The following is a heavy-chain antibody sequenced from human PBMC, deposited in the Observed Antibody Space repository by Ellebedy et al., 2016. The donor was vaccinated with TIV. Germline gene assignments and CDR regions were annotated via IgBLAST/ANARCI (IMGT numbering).Heavy chain of an antibody. D-gene: IGHD6-13*01. CDR1: GFTFSSYA. J-gene: IGHJ6*02. V-gene: IGHV3-23*01. Sequence: GESLKISXAASGFTFSSYAVSWVRQAPGKGLEWVSAISVSGDRTYYGDSVKGRFTISRDDSKNTLYLQVNSLRAEDTAVYYCAKRLTAAGSGQYYYGMDVWGQGTTVTVSS. CDR3: AKRLTAAGSGQYYYGMDV. CDR2: ISVSGDRT.